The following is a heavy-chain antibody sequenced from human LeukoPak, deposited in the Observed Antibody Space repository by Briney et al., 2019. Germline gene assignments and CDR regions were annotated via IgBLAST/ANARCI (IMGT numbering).Heavy chain of an antibody. J-gene: IGHJ1*01. CDR3: AKGGSGYYFQH. V-gene: IGHV3-23*01. Sequence: PGGSLRLSCAASGFTFSSYAMSWVRQAPGRGLEWVSAISGSGGSTYYADSVKGRFTISRDNSKNTLYLQMNGLRAEDTAVYYCAKGGSGYYFQHWGQGTLVTVSS. CDR2: ISGSGGST. CDR1: GFTFSSYA. D-gene: IGHD3-22*01.